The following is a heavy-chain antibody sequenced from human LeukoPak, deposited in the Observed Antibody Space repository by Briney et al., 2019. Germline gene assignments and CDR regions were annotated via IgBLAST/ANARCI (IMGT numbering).Heavy chain of an antibody. V-gene: IGHV3-30*02. CDR3: AKDVVGQQWPENY. Sequence: GGSLRLSCAASGFTFDDYAMHWVRQAPGKGLEWVAFIQYDGSYKDYGDSVKGRFTISRDNSKNTLYLQMNSLRAEDTAVYFCAKDVVGQQWPENYWGQGTLVTVSS. J-gene: IGHJ4*02. D-gene: IGHD6-19*01. CDR2: IQYDGSYK. CDR1: GFTFDDYA.